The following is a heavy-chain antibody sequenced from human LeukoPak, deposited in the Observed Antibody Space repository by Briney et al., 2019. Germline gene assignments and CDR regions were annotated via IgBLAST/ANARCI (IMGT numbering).Heavy chain of an antibody. D-gene: IGHD2-15*01. CDR1: GFTFSSYW. J-gene: IGHJ4*02. CDR2: IKQDGSEK. Sequence: GGSLRLSCAASGFTFSSYWMSWVRQAPGKGLEWVANIKQDGSEKYYVDSVKGRFTISRDNAKNSLYLQMNSLRAEDTAVYYCARDVQTGYCSGGSCYSQNFDYWGQGTLVTVSS. CDR3: ARDVQTGYCSGGSCYSQNFDY. V-gene: IGHV3-7*01.